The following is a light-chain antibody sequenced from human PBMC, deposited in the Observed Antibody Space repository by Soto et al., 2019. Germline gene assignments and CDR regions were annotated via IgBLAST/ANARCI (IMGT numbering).Light chain of an antibody. CDR1: QSVSSSY. CDR2: GAS. J-gene: IGKJ5*01. V-gene: IGKV3-20*01. Sequence: IVLTQSPGTLSLSPGERATLSCRASQSVSSSYLAWYQQKPGQAPRLLIYGASSRATGIPDRFSGIGSGTDFTLTISRLEPEDFAVYYCQQYGSSPRITFGQGTRLEIK. CDR3: QQYGSSPRIT.